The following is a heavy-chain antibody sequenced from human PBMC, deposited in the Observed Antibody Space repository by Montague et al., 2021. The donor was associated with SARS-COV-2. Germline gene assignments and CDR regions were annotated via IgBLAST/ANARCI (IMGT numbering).Heavy chain of an antibody. D-gene: IGHD5-18*01. CDR1: GFSLSTSGMC. V-gene: IGHV2-70*01. J-gene: IGHJ6*02. CDR3: ARIQAGLWPNYYYYGMDV. Sequence: PALVKPTQTLTLTCTFSGFSLSTSGMCVSWIRQPPGKALEWLALIDWDDDKYYSTSLKTRLTISKDTTKNQVVLTMTNMDPVDTATYYCARIQAGLWPNYYYYGMDVWGQGTTITVSS. CDR2: IDWDDDK.